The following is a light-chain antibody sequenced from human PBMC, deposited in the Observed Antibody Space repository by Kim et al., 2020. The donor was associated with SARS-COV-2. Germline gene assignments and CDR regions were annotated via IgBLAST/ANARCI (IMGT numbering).Light chain of an antibody. CDR2: DVS. V-gene: IGLV2-14*03. J-gene: IGLJ2*01. Sequence: GQSITISCTGTSGDVGGYNYVSWYQQHPGKAPKLMIYDVSNRPSGVSNRFSGSKSGNTASLTISGLQAEDEADYYCSSYTSRSTLVFGGGTQLTVL. CDR1: SGDVGGYNY. CDR3: SSYTSRSTLV.